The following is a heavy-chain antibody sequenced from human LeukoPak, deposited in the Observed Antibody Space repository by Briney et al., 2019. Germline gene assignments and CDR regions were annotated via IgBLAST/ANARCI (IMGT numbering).Heavy chain of an antibody. CDR2: IYYSGST. J-gene: IGHJ4*02. CDR3: ARLVVPAAPFDY. V-gene: IGHV4-59*08. CDR1: GGSISSYY. D-gene: IGHD2-2*01. Sequence: SETLSLTCTVSGGSISSYYWSWIRQPPGKGLEWIGYIYYSGSTNYNPSLKGRVTISVDTSKNQFSLKLSSVTAADTAVCYCARLVVPAAPFDYWGQGTLVTVSS.